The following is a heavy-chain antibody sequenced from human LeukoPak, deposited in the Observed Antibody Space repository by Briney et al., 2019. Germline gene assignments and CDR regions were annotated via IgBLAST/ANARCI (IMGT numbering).Heavy chain of an antibody. Sequence: SVKVSCKASGRTFSSYAISWVRQAPGQGLEWMGWIIPILGIANYAQKFQGRVTITADKSTSTAYMELSSLRSEDTAVYYCARDRDSGSPPAAFDIWGQGTMATVSS. CDR1: GRTFSSYA. CDR2: IIPILGIA. J-gene: IGHJ3*02. V-gene: IGHV1-69*04. D-gene: IGHD1-26*01. CDR3: ARDRDSGSPPAAFDI.